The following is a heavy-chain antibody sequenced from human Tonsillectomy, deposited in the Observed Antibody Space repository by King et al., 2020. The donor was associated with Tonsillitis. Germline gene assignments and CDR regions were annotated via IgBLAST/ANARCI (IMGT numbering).Heavy chain of an antibody. CDR1: GFTFSSYG. CDR2: IWYDGSNK. CDR3: ARDLSSDIVVVPAAPAD. D-gene: IGHD2-2*01. J-gene: IGHJ1*01. V-gene: IGHV3-33*01. Sequence: VQLVESGGGVVQPGRSLRLSCAASGFTFSSYGMHWVRQAPGKGLEWVAVIWYDGSNKYYADSVKGRFTISTDNSKNTLYLQMNSLRAEDTAVYYCARDLSSDIVVVPAAPADWGQGTLVTVSS.